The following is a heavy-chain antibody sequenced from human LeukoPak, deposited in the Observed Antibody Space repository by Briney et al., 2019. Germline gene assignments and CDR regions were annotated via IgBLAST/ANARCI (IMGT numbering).Heavy chain of an antibody. Sequence: PGGSLRLSCAASGFTFSSYAMSWVRQAPGKGLEWVSAISGSGGTTYYSDSVKGRFTISRDNSKSVYLQMNSLRAEDTAVYYCAKRASFGDYGVEYFDYWGQGTLVTVSS. CDR1: GFTFSSYA. V-gene: IGHV3-23*01. D-gene: IGHD4-17*01. CDR2: ISGSGGTT. J-gene: IGHJ4*02. CDR3: AKRASFGDYGVEYFDY.